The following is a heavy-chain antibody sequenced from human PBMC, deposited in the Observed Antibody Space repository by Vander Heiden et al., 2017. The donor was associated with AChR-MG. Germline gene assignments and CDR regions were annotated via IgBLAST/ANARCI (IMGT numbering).Heavy chain of an antibody. CDR3: AREYCSGGGCYSFGP. D-gene: IGHD2-15*01. Sequence: EVQLVESGGGLVQPGGSLRLSCAASAFTFRDYYLDWVRQAPGKGLEWVGRTRNKANSYTTEYAASVKGRFTISRDDSKNSLYLQMNSLKTEDTAVYYCAREYCSGGGCYSFGPWGRGTLVTVSS. J-gene: IGHJ5*02. CDR2: TRNKANSYTT. CDR1: AFTFRDYY. V-gene: IGHV3-72*01.